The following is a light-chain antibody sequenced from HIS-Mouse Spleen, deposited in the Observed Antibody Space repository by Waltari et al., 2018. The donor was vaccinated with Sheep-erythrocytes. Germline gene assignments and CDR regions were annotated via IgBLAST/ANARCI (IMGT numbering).Light chain of an antibody. CDR2: DVS. CDR1: SSDVGGYNY. V-gene: IGLV2-11*01. Sequence: QSALTQPRSVSGSPGQSVTISCTGTSSDVGGYNYVSWYQQHPGKAPKLMIYDVSKRPSGFPDPFSGSKSGNRASLTISGRQAEDEADYYCCSYAGSYNHVFATGTKVTVL. J-gene: IGLJ1*01. CDR3: CSYAGSYNHV.